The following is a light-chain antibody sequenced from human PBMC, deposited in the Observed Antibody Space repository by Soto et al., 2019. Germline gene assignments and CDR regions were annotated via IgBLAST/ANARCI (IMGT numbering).Light chain of an antibody. Sequence: EVVLTQSPATLSVSPGERATLSCRAGQSVGKYLAWYQKTPCQDPSILIYCASTRATGIPDRFSGSASGTDSHLTISRLETEDCAVYYGQQSGGPPRTFGQGTQLENK. CDR3: QQSGGPPRT. J-gene: IGKJ1*01. CDR1: QSVGKY. V-gene: IGKV3-20*01. CDR2: CAS.